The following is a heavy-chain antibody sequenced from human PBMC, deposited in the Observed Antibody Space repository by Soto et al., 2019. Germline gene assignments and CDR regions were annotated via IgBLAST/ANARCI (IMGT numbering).Heavy chain of an antibody. CDR3: AHRIAAPGRTLEY. D-gene: IGHD6-13*01. J-gene: IGHJ4*02. CDR2: IYWNGEK. CDR1: GFSLRTDAVG. Sequence: QITLKESGPTLVRPTQPLTLTCTVSGFSLRTDAVGVAWIRQSPGKALEWLGIIYWNGEKRYKSSLQTRLTITMDTSKNQVVLTMTDMAPLDTTPYMSAHRIAAPGRTLEYWGPGVRVTVSS. V-gene: IGHV2-5*01.